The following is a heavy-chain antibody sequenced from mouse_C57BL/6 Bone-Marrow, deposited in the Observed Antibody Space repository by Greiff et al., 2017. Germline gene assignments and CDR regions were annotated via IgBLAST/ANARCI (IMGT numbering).Heavy chain of an antibody. CDR3: TRDGGDGAMDY. CDR1: GFTFSSYA. D-gene: IGHD2-3*01. Sequence: EVMLVESGAGLVKPGGSLKLSCAASGFTFSSYAMSWVRQTPEKRLEWVAYISSGGDYIYYADTVTGRFTISRDNARNTLYLQMSSLNAENTAMDYCTRDGGDGAMDYWGQGTSVTVSS. V-gene: IGHV5-9-1*02. CDR2: ISSGGDYI. J-gene: IGHJ4*01.